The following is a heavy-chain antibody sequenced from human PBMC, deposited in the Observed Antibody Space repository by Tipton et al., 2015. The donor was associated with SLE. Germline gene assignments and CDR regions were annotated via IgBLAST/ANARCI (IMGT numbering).Heavy chain of an antibody. D-gene: IGHD2-8*01. Sequence: LRLSCTVSGGSISSHYWSWIRQPPGKGLEWIGYIYYSGSTNYNPPLKSRVTISVDTSKNQFSLKLSSVTAADTAVYYCARVRYCTNGVCSLDAFDIWGQGTMVTVSS. V-gene: IGHV4-59*11. CDR1: GGSISSHY. J-gene: IGHJ3*02. CDR3: ARVRYCTNGVCSLDAFDI. CDR2: IYYSGST.